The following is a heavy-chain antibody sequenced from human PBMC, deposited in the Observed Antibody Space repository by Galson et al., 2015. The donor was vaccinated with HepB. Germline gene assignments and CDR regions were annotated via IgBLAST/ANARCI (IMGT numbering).Heavy chain of an antibody. Sequence: ETLSLTCAVYVGSFNGYYWSWIRQPPGKGLEWIGEINHRGSTNYNPSLKSRVIISVDTSKKQFSLNLSSVTAADTAVYYCARSYYYGSFDYWGQGSLVTVTS. CDR3: ARSYYYGSFDY. J-gene: IGHJ4*02. CDR2: INHRGST. CDR1: VGSFNGYY. V-gene: IGHV4-34*01. D-gene: IGHD3-10*01.